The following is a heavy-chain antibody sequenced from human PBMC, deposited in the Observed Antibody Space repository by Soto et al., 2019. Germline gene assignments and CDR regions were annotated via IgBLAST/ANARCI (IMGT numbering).Heavy chain of an antibody. Sequence: QVQLQESGPGLMKPSETLSLTCTVSGGSMSGNYWSWIRQPPGKGLEWIGHIYDSGSTNYNPSLKRRVTMSVDTSKNQFSLTLSSVTAADTAVYYCARGVYGSSGDYFDYWGQGTLVTVSS. V-gene: IGHV4-59*08. J-gene: IGHJ4*02. CDR2: IYDSGST. CDR1: GGSMSGNY. D-gene: IGHD6-13*01. CDR3: ARGVYGSSGDYFDY.